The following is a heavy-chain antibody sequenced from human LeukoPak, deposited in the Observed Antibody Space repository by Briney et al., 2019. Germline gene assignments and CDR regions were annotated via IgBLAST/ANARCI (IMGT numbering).Heavy chain of an antibody. J-gene: IGHJ4*02. CDR3: TTDKLWELTDYWGYFDY. D-gene: IGHD1-26*01. CDR2: IYSGGAT. Sequence: GGSLRLSCAASGFTVNRTYMSWVRQAPGRGLEWVSVIYSGGATYYSDSVKGRFTISRDNSKNTLYLQMNSLKTEDTAVYYCTTDKLWELTDYWGYFDYWGQGSLVTVSS. CDR1: GFTVNRTY. V-gene: IGHV3-66*01.